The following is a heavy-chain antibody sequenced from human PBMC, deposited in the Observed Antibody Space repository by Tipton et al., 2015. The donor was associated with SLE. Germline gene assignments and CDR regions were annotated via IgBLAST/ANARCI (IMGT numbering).Heavy chain of an antibody. CDR2: IYPGDSDT. D-gene: IGHD3-22*01. CDR1: GYSFSTYW. CDR3: ARRYDSSGYYSSFDY. J-gene: IGHJ4*02. V-gene: IGHV5-51*03. Sequence: VQLVQSGAEVKKPGESLKISCKGSGYSFSTYWIAWVRQMPGKGLEWMGVIYPGDSDTTYSPSFRGQVTISADRSISTASLQWSSLKASDTAMYYCARRYDSSGYYSSFDYWGQGTLVTVSS.